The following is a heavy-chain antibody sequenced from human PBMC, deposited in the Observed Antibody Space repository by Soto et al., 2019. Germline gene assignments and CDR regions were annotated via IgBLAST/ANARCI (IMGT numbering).Heavy chain of an antibody. D-gene: IGHD1-1*01. CDR1: GFAFSMYW. CDR2: INDDGSST. Sequence: VGSLRLSCAASGFAFSMYWMHWVRQVPGKGPEWVSRINDDGSSTNYADSVKGRFTISRDNAKNTLYLQMNDLRAEDTAVYYCTRGPRSTSTGTGAFWGQGTLVTVSS. J-gene: IGHJ4*02. V-gene: IGHV3-74*01. CDR3: TRGPRSTSTGTGAF.